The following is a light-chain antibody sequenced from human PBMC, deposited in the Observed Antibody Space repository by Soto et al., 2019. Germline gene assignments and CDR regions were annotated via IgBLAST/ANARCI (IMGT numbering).Light chain of an antibody. CDR2: GAS. Sequence: EILLTQPPYTLSLSPGERATLSCGASQTVSSTYLAWCQQRPGQAPRLLIYGASTRAAGIPDRFSGSGSGTDFTLTITRLEPEDSAVYFCQQYTGPPTTFGQGTRLE. CDR3: QQYTGPPTT. J-gene: IGKJ5*01. V-gene: IGKV3-20*01. CDR1: QTVSSTY.